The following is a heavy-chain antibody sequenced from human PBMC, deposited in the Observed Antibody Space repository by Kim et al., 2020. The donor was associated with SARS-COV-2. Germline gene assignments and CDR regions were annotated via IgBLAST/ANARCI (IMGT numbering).Heavy chain of an antibody. D-gene: IGHD3-3*01. V-gene: IGHV4-61*01. CDR1: GGSVSSGSYY. Sequence: SETLSLTCTVSGGSVSSGSYYWSWIRQPPGKGLEWIGYIYYSGSTNYNPSLKSXXXISVDTSKNXXXLKLSSXTAADTAGYYCARXXXXXITIFGVVSWXXXXXIWGXXXXVTVSS. CDR2: IYYSGST. J-gene: IGHJ3*02. CDR3: ARXXXXXITIFGVVSWXXXXXI.